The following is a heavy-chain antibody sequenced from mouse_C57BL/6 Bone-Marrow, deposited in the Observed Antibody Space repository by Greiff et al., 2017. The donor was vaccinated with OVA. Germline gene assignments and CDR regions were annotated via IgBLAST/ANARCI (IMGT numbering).Heavy chain of an antibody. Sequence: EVKVEESGGGLVQPGGSMKLSCVASGFTFSNYWMNWVRQSPEKGLEWVAQIRLKSDNYATHYAESVKGRFTISRDDSKSSVYLQMNNLRAEDTVIYYCTDGYWYFDVWGTGTTVTVSS. CDR1: GFTFSNYW. CDR3: TDGYWYFDV. J-gene: IGHJ1*03. D-gene: IGHD1-1*02. V-gene: IGHV6-3*01. CDR2: IRLKSDNYAT.